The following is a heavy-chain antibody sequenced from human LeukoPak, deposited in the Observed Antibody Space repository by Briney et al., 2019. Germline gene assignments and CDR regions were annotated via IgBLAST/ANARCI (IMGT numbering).Heavy chain of an antibody. Sequence: SETLSLTCTVSGGSISSGGYSWSWIRQHPGKGLEWIGYIYYSGSTYYNPSLKSRVTISVDTSKNQFSLKLSSVTAADTAVYYCARGPPLGYFQHWGQGTLVTVSS. CDR2: IYYSGST. V-gene: IGHV4-31*03. D-gene: IGHD3-16*01. CDR1: GGSISSGGYS. CDR3: ARGPPLGYFQH. J-gene: IGHJ1*01.